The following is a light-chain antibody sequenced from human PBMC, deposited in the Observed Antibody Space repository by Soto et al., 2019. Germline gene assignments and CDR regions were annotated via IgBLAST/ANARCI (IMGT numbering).Light chain of an antibody. Sequence: EVVLTQSPGTLSLSPGERATLSCRASQSVTNKYLAWYQQKPGQAPRRLIFGSSDRATGIPDRFSGSGSGPDFTLTISRLEPEDFAVYYCQQYGSSPPYTFGQGTKLEI. CDR2: GSS. CDR3: QQYGSSPPYT. CDR1: QSVTNKY. V-gene: IGKV3-20*01. J-gene: IGKJ2*01.